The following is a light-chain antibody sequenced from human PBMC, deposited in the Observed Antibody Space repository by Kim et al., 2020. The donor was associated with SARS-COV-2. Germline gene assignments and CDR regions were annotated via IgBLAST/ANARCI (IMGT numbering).Light chain of an antibody. CDR1: QSVSSY. CDR2: DAS. Sequence: LSCSPGERATLSCRASQSVSSYLAWYQQKPGQAPRLLIYDASNRAAGIPARFSGSGSGTDFTLTISSLEPEDFAVYYCQQRSTWTFGQGTKVDIK. J-gene: IGKJ1*01. V-gene: IGKV3-11*01. CDR3: QQRSTWT.